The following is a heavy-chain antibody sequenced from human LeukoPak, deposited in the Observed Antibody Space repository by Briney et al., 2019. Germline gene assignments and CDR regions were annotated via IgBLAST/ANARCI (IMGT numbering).Heavy chain of an antibody. CDR3: ARDNDSRDPPHFDY. Sequence: GGSLRLSCAASGFTFSSYGMHWVRQAPGKGLEWVAFIRYDGSNKYYADSVKGRFTISRDNSKNTLYLQMNSLRAEDTAVYYCARDNDSRDPPHFDYWGQGTLVTVSS. D-gene: IGHD3-16*01. V-gene: IGHV3-30*02. CDR2: IRYDGSNK. CDR1: GFTFSSYG. J-gene: IGHJ4*02.